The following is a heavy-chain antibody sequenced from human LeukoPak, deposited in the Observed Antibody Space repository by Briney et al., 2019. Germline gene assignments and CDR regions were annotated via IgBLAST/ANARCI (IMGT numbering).Heavy chain of an antibody. CDR3: ARSFGCSGGSCYSNWFDP. V-gene: IGHV1-69*06. D-gene: IGHD2-15*01. CDR2: IIPIFGTA. CDR1: GGTFSSYA. Sequence: SVTVSCKASGGTFSSYAISWVRQAPGQGLEWMGGIIPIFGTANYAQKFQGRVTITADKSTSTADMALSSLRSEDTAVYYCARSFGCSGGSCYSNWFDPWGQGTLVTVSS. J-gene: IGHJ5*02.